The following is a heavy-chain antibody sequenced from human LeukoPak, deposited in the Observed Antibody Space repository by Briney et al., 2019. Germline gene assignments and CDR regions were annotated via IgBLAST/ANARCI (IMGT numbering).Heavy chain of an antibody. CDR3: AKDRTTMIVHVMDV. CDR1: GFTFSSYA. D-gene: IGHD3-22*01. J-gene: IGHJ6*02. CDR2: ISGSGGST. V-gene: IGHV3-23*01. Sequence: HSGGSLRLSCGVSGFTFSSYAMTWVRQAPGKGLEWVSSISGSGGSTYYADSVKGRFTMSRDNSKNTLYLQMNSLRAEDTAVYYCAKDRTTMIVHVMDVWGRGTTVTVSS.